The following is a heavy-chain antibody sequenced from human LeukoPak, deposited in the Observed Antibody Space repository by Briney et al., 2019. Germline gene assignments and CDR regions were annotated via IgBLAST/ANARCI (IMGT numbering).Heavy chain of an antibody. J-gene: IGHJ4*02. CDR3: ARDLRSGNYYSDY. D-gene: IGHD3-10*02. CDR2: IYHSGST. V-gene: IGHV4-38-2*02. CDR1: GYPISSGYY. Sequence: SETLSLTCAVSGYPISSGYYWGWIRQPPGKGLERIGSIYHSGSTYYNPSLKSRVTISVDTSKNQFSLKLSSVTAADTAVYYCARDLRSGNYYSDYWGQGTLVTVSS.